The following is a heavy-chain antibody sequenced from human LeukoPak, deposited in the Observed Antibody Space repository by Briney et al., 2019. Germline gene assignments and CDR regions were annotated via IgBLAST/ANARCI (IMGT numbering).Heavy chain of an antibody. CDR1: GGSFSGYY. V-gene: IGHV4-34*01. CDR3: ARRNGSVGIDY. D-gene: IGHD1-1*01. Sequence: SETLSLTCAVYGGSFSGYYWSWIRQPPGKGLEWIGEINHSGSTNYNPSLKSRVTISVDTSKNQFYLKLSSVTAADTAVYYCARRNGSVGIDYWGQGTLVTVSS. CDR2: INHSGST. J-gene: IGHJ4*02.